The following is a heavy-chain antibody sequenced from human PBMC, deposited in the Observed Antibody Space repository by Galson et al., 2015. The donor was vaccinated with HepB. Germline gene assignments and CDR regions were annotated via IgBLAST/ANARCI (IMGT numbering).Heavy chain of an antibody. Sequence: SLRLSCAASGFTFSSYAMSWVRQAPGKGLEWVSAISGSGRNTNYADSVKGRFTISRDNSKNTLYLQMNSLRAEGTAVYYCARDRITMIVVALYYFDYWGQGTLVTVSS. J-gene: IGHJ4*02. CDR3: ARDRITMIVVALYYFDY. CDR1: GFTFSSYA. D-gene: IGHD3-22*01. CDR2: ISGSGRNT. V-gene: IGHV3-23*01.